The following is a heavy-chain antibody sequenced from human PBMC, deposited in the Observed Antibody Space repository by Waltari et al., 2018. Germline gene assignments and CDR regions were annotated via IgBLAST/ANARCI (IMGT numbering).Heavy chain of an antibody. J-gene: IGHJ4*02. CDR1: GFTFSSHA. D-gene: IGHD3-9*01. V-gene: IGHV3-23*01. CDR2: ISGSGISA. Sequence: ELQLLEAGGGLVQPGGSLRLSCGASGFTFSSHAMSWVRQAPGKGLEWGSAISGSGISAFYAESVKGRFTVSRDNSKNTLFLQMNNLRAEDTAVYYCARDWRRSLEYLDWLLFALDYWGQGTLVTVSS. CDR3: ARDWRRSLEYLDWLLFALDY.